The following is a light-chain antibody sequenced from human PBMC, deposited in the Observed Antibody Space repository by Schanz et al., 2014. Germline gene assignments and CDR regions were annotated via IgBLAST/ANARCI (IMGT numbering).Light chain of an antibody. CDR3: AAWDDSLSAWV. V-gene: IGLV1-44*01. J-gene: IGLJ3*02. Sequence: QSVLTQPPSASGTPGQRATISCSGSTSNIGSHTVSWYQHLPGTAPKLLIYSDNQRPSGVPDRFSGSKSGTSASLAISGLQSEDEADYFCAAWDDSLSAWVFGGGTKLTVL. CDR1: TSNIGSHT. CDR2: SDN.